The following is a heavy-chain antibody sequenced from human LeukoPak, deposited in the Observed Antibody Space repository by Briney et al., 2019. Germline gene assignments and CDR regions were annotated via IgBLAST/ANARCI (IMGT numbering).Heavy chain of an antibody. CDR1: GYTFTGYY. CDR2: INPNSGGT. V-gene: IGHV1-2*02. Sequence: ASVKVSCKASGYTFTGYYMHWVRQAPGQGLEWMGWINPNSGGTNYAQKFQGRVTMTRDTSISTAYMELSRLRSDDTAVYYCARGLRYFDWITSHYYYYMDVCGKGTTVTISS. D-gene: IGHD3-9*01. J-gene: IGHJ6*03. CDR3: ARGLRYFDWITSHYYYYMDV.